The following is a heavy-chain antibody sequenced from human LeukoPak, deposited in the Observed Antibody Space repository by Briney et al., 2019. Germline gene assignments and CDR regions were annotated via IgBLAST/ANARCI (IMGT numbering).Heavy chain of an antibody. D-gene: IGHD3-22*01. CDR2: ISGGGGST. J-gene: IGHJ6*03. CDR1: GFTFSSYG. Sequence: TGGSLRLSCAASGFTFSSYGMSWVRQAPGKGLEWVSAISGGGGSTYYADSVKGRFTISTDNSKNTLYLQMNSLRAEDTAVYYCARAGADYYSDYYYMDVWGKGTTVTISS. CDR3: ARAGADYYSDYYYMDV. V-gene: IGHV3-23*01.